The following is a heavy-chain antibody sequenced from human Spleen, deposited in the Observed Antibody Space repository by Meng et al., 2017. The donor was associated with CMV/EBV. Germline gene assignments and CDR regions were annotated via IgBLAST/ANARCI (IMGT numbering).Heavy chain of an antibody. J-gene: IGHJ6*02. CDR3: ARRIAAAGTLDTWAYYYYYGMDV. CDR2: IIPIFGTA. CDR1: GYTFTNYA. V-gene: IGHV1-69*05. D-gene: IGHD6-13*01. Sequence: SVKVSCKASGYTFTNYAFSWVRQAPGQGLEWMGGIIPIFGTANYAQKFQGRVTITTDESTSTAYMELSSLRSEDTAVYYCARRIAAAGTLDTWAYYYYYGMDVWGQGTTVTVSS.